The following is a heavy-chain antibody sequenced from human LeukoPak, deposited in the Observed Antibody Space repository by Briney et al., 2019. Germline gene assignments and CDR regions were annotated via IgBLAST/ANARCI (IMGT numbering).Heavy chain of an antibody. D-gene: IGHD2-8*01. CDR3: ARAAYGGWFDP. V-gene: IGHV3-74*01. CDR1: GFTLSSYW. CDR2: INSDGSST. J-gene: IGHJ5*02. Sequence: PGGSLRLSCAASGFTLSSYWMHWVRHAPGKGLVWVSRINSDGSSTTYADSVKGRFTISRDNAKNTLYLQMNRLRAEDTAVYYCARAAYGGWFDPWGQGTLVTVSS.